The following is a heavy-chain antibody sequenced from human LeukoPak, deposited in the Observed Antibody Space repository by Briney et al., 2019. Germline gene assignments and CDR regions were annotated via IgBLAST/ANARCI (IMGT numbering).Heavy chain of an antibody. J-gene: IGHJ6*02. D-gene: IGHD6-13*01. CDR3: ARMQSIGTPYYGMDV. CDR2: ISGGGGVR. V-gene: IGHV3-23*01. CDR1: GLTFTSHG. Sequence: GGPLRLSFAAFGLTFTSHGMSWFRQAPGKGLKGVSTISGGGGVRYTTASVKGRFTISIDYSKNTLYVQMNSLGAEETAVYYCARMQSIGTPYYGMDVWGQGTMVSVSS.